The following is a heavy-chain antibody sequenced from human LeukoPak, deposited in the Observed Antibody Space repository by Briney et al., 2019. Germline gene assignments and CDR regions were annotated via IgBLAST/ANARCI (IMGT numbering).Heavy chain of an antibody. Sequence: SETLSLTCTVSGGSISSYYWNWIRQPAGKGLEWVGHIYTSGSTNYNSSLKSRVTMSVDTSKNQVSVKLNSVIAADTAMYYCARGVYLGNGYYFDYWGQGTLDTVSS. CDR2: IYTSGST. CDR1: GGSISSYY. D-gene: IGHD2-8*01. V-gene: IGHV4-4*07. CDR3: ARGVYLGNGYYFDY. J-gene: IGHJ4*02.